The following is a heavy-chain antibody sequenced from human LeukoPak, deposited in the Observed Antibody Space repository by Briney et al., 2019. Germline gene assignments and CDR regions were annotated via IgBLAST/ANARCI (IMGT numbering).Heavy chain of an antibody. CDR2: IYYNGST. J-gene: IGHJ5*02. Sequence: PSETLSLTCTVSGGSISSSGYYWGWIRQPPGKGLEWIQSIYYNGSTYYNPSLKSRVTISVDTSKNQFSLKLSSVTAADTAVYYCARALTEDIVVLLVATTWFDPWGQGTLVTVSS. D-gene: IGHD2-15*01. CDR1: GGSISSSGYY. CDR3: ARALTEDIVVLLVATTWFDP. V-gene: IGHV4-39*01.